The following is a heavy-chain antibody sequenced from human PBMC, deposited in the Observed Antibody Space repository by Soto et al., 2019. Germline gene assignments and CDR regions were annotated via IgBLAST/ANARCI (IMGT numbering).Heavy chain of an antibody. CDR3: ARGSTHPYYFDY. J-gene: IGHJ4*02. V-gene: IGHV3-74*01. CDR2: INSDGSST. Sequence: PGGSLRLSCAASGFTSSSYWMHWVRQAPGKGLVWVSRINSDGSSTSYADSVKGRFTISRDNAKNTLYLQMNSLRAEDTAVYYCARGSTHPYYFDYWGQGTLVTVSS. CDR1: GFTSSSYW.